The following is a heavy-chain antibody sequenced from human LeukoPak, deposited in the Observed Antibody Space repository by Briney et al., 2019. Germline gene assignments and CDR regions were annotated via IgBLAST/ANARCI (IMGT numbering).Heavy chain of an antibody. Sequence: GGSLRLSCAASGFTFSSFWMSWVRQAPGKGLEWVANIKQDGSEKYYVDSVKGRFTISRDNAKNSLYLQMNSLRAEDTAVYYCARAPYCIGGSCRFDYWGQGTLVTVSS. V-gene: IGHV3-7*03. CDR1: GFTFSSFW. D-gene: IGHD2-15*01. CDR3: ARAPYCIGGSCRFDY. J-gene: IGHJ4*02. CDR2: IKQDGSEK.